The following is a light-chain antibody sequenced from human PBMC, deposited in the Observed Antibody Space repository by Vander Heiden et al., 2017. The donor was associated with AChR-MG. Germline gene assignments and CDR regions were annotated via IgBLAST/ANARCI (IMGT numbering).Light chain of an antibody. V-gene: IGKV1-39*01. CDR3: QQSYSYPYT. CDR2: GTS. J-gene: IGKJ2*01. CDR1: QGIHTY. Sequence: DIQMTQSPSSLSASVGDRLTITCRASQGIHTYLNWYRQKPGGAPEALISGTSTLLTGVSSRISGSGSGTNFTLSITGLQRSDVATYYCQQSYSYPYTFGQGT.